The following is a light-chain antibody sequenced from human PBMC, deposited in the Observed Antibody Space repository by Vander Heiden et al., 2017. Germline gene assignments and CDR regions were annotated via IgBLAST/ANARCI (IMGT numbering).Light chain of an antibody. J-gene: IGKJ1*01. CDR1: QSVSSSY. CDR3: QQYGSSPEWT. Sequence: EIVLTQSPGTLSLSPGERATLSCRASQSVSSSYLAWYQQKPGQAPRLLIYGASSRATGIPVRFSGSGSGTDFTLTISRLEPEDFAVYYCQQYGSSPEWTFGQGTKVEIK. CDR2: GAS. V-gene: IGKV3-20*01.